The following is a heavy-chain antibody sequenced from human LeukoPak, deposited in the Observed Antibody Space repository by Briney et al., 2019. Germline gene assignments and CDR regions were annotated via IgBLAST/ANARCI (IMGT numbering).Heavy chain of an antibody. Sequence: ASVKVSCKASGYTFTSYGISWVRQAPGQGLEWMGWISAYNGNTNYAQKLQSRVTMTTDTSTSTAYMELRSLRSDDTAVYYCARTCSSTSCPTPNWFDPWGQGTLVTVSS. CDR1: GYTFTSYG. V-gene: IGHV1-18*01. CDR2: ISAYNGNT. D-gene: IGHD2-2*01. CDR3: ARTCSSTSCPTPNWFDP. J-gene: IGHJ5*02.